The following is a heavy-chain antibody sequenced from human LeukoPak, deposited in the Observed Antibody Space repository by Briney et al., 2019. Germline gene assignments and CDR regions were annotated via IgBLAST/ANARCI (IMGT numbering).Heavy chain of an antibody. Sequence: MAGGSLRLSCAASGFTFSDYYMSWIRQAPGKGLEWVSYISSSGSTIYYADSVKGRFTISRDNAKNSLYLQMNSLRAEDTAVYYCARGLYSSSWYGDYWGQGTLVTVSS. CDR1: GFTFSDYY. CDR2: ISSSGSTI. V-gene: IGHV3-11*04. J-gene: IGHJ4*02. D-gene: IGHD6-13*01. CDR3: ARGLYSSSWYGDY.